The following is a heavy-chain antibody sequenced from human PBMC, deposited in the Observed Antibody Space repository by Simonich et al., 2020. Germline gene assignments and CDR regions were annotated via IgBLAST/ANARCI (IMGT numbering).Heavy chain of an antibody. CDR1: GFSLSTSGVG. CDR3: AHKLSGWFGERDAFDI. Sequence: QITLKESGPTLVKPTQTLTLTCTFSGFSLSTSGVGVGWVRQPPGKALGWLALLYWDDDKRYSPSLKSRLTITKDTSKNQWVLTMTNMDPVDTATYYCAHKLSGWFGERDAFDIWGQGTMVTVSS. V-gene: IGHV2-5*02. CDR2: LYWDDDK. J-gene: IGHJ3*02. D-gene: IGHD3-10*01.